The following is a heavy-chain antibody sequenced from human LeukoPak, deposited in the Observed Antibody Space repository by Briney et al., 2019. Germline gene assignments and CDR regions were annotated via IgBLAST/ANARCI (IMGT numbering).Heavy chain of an antibody. Sequence: PGGSLRLSCAASGFTFSDYSMNWVRQAPGKGLEWVSYISFSVNTKYYGDSVKGRFTISRDNAKNSLYLHMDSLRAEDTAVYYCARGAYISGWAYFDHWGQGTLVTVSS. D-gene: IGHD6-19*01. CDR1: GFTFSDYS. V-gene: IGHV3-48*04. CDR2: ISFSVNTK. CDR3: ARGAYISGWAYFDH. J-gene: IGHJ4*02.